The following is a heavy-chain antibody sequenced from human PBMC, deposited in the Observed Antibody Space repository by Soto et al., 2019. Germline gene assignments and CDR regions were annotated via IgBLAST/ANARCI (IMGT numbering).Heavy chain of an antibody. CDR3: ARDVGQVTISGEARSGYFVF. CDR2: IKEDGSER. V-gene: IGHV3-7*03. Sequence: GWSLRLSCAVSGFSFGNYWMSWVRQAPGKGLEWLASIKEDGSERYYLDSVKGRFTISRDNAKDSLSLQMNSLRGEDTAFYYCARDVGQVTISGEARSGYFVFWGQGTLVTVSA. CDR1: GFSFGNYW. D-gene: IGHD3-3*01. J-gene: IGHJ4*02.